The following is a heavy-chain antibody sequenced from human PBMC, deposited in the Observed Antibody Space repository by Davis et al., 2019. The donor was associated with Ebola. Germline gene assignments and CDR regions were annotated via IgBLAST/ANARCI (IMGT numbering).Heavy chain of an antibody. V-gene: IGHV3-53*01. CDR2: TYSGGST. D-gene: IGHD6-19*01. J-gene: IGHJ4*02. Sequence: GGSLRLSCAASGFTVSSNYMSWVRQAPGKGLEWVSVTYSGGSTYYADSVKGRFTISRDNSKNTLYLQMNSLRAEDTAVYYCARDGGPGSSGWSSLHYWGQGTLVTVSS. CDR1: GFTVSSNY. CDR3: ARDGGPGSSGWSSLHY.